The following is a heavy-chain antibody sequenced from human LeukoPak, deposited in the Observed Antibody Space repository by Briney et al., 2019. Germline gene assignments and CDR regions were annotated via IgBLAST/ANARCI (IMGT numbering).Heavy chain of an antibody. Sequence: ASVKVSCKASGYTFTNYYMHWVRQAPGQGLEWMGWIHPNSDGTNYAQKFQGRVTMTRDTSINTAYMELSRLRSDDTAIYYCAGGGCTIFGVVNYWGQGTLVPVSS. CDR1: GYTFTNYY. D-gene: IGHD3-3*01. J-gene: IGHJ4*02. CDR3: AGGGCTIFGVVNY. V-gene: IGHV1-2*02. CDR2: IHPNSDGT.